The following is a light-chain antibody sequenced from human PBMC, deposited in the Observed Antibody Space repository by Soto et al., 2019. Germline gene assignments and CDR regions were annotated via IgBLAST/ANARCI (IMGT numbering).Light chain of an antibody. V-gene: IGKV1-5*03. J-gene: IGKJ2*01. Sequence: DIQMTQSPSTLSASVGDRVTITCRASQSISSWLAWYQQKPGKAPKLLIYKSPSLESGVPPRLSGSGSGTEYPHTISSLQLFHFTTYYCQHYNILPTVGQGPKLEIK. CDR1: QSISSW. CDR2: KSP. CDR3: QHYNILPT.